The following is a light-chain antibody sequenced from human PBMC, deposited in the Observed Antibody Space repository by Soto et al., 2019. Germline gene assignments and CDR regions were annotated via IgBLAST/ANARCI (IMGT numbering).Light chain of an antibody. V-gene: IGKV1-27*01. CDR3: QKYNSAAIT. Sequence: DIQMTQSPSSLSASVGDRVTITCRASQGICNYLAWYQQKPGKVPKLLIYAASTLQSGVPARFSGSGSGTDFTLTISSLQPEDVATYYCQKYNSAAITFGQGTRLEIK. CDR2: AAS. CDR1: QGICNY. J-gene: IGKJ5*01.